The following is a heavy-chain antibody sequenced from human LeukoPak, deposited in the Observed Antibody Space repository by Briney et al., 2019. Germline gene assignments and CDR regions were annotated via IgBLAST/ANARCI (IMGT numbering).Heavy chain of an antibody. Sequence: GGSLRLSCAASEFSVGSNYMTWVRQAPGKGLEWVSLICSGGSTYYADSVKGRFTISRDNSKNTLYLQMGSLRPEDMAVYYCARDGGDIVVVTASYYYMDVWGKGTTVTVSS. CDR2: ICSGGST. CDR3: ARDGGDIVVVTASYYYMDV. V-gene: IGHV3-53*05. J-gene: IGHJ6*03. D-gene: IGHD2-21*02. CDR1: EFSVGSNY.